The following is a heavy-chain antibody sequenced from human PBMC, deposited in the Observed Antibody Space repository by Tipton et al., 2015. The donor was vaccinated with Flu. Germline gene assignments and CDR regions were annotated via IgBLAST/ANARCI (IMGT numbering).Heavy chain of an antibody. J-gene: IGHJ4*02. D-gene: IGHD3-10*01. CDR1: GGSITDGNFY. CDR3: SRETPSTYYYYFDS. V-gene: IGHV4-61*02. CDR2: IYDNGST. Sequence: LRLSCTVSGGSITDGNFYWSWIRQPAGKGLEWIGRIYDNGSTQYNSSLKSRVTLSLDTSKNQFSLKLTSVTAADTAVYYCSRETPSTYYYYFDSWGQGTRVTVSS.